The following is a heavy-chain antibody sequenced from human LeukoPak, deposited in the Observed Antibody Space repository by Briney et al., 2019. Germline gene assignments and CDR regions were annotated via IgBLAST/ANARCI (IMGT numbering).Heavy chain of an antibody. J-gene: IGHJ4*02. CDR1: GFTFSSYA. CDR3: ARAPEGGYYPFDY. CDR2: ISGSGGST. Sequence: GGSLRLSCAASGFTFSSYAMSWVRQAPGKGLEWVSAISGSGGSTYYADSVKGRFTISRDNSKNTLYLQMNSLRAEDTAVYYCARAPEGGYYPFDYWGQGTLVTVSS. D-gene: IGHD3-22*01. V-gene: IGHV3-23*01.